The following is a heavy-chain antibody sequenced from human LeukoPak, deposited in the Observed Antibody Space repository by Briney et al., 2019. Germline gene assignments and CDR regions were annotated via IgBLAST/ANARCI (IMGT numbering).Heavy chain of an antibody. CDR3: VIAYSSSENWRFDY. J-gene: IGHJ4*02. CDR1: GFSVSSNY. CDR2: IYSGGST. D-gene: IGHD2-21*01. Sequence: GGSLRLSCAASGFSVSSNYMSWVRQAPGKGLEGVSVIYSGGSTYYADSVKGRFTISRDNSKNTLYLQMNSLRAEDTAVYYCVIAYSSSENWRFDYWGQGTLVIVSS. V-gene: IGHV3-66*01.